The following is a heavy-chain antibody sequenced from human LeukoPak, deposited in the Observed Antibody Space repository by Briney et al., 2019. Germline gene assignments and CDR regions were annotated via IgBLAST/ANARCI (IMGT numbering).Heavy chain of an antibody. V-gene: IGHV1-69*05. CDR1: GGTFSSYA. Sequence: SVKVSCKASGGTFSSYAISWVREAPGQGLEWMGGIIPIFGTANYAQKFQGRVTITTDESTSTAYMELSSLRSEDTAVYYCARGLEWSSYFDYWGQGTLVTVSS. D-gene: IGHD3-3*01. CDR3: ARGLEWSSYFDY. J-gene: IGHJ4*02. CDR2: IIPIFGTA.